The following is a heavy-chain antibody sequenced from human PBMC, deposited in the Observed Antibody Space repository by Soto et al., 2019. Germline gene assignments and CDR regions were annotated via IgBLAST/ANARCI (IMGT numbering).Heavy chain of an antibody. D-gene: IGHD3-10*01. J-gene: IGHJ5*02. CDR1: GYTFTSYG. CDR3: AREMFIGAGSGRGFDH. V-gene: IGHV1-18*01. CDR2: ISAYNGNT. Sequence: QVQLVQSGAEVKKPGASVKVSCKASGYTFTSYGISWVRQAPGQGLEGMGWISAYNGNTNYAQKLQGRVTMPRDTAAGAAYTESRSLRSDDTAVYYCAREMFIGAGSGRGFDHWCQGPLVTVSS.